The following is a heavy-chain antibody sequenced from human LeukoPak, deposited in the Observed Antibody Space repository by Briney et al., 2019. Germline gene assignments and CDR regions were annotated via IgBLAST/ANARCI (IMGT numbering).Heavy chain of an antibody. J-gene: IGHJ5*02. CDR3: ALIYCSSTSCYKEFNWFDP. V-gene: IGHV1-69*05. CDR2: IIPIVGTA. Sequence: SVKVSCKASGGTFSSYAIRWVRQAPGQGLEWMGGIIPIVGTANYAQKFQGRVTITTDESTSTAYMELSSLRSEDTAVYYCALIYCSSTSCYKEFNWFDPWGQGTLVTVSS. CDR1: GGTFSSYA. D-gene: IGHD2-2*02.